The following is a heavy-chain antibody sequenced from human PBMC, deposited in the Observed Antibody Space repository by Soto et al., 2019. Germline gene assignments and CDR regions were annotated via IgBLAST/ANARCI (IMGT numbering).Heavy chain of an antibody. D-gene: IGHD3-22*01. CDR2: ISGSGGST. V-gene: IGHV3-23*01. CDR1: GFTFSSYA. CDR3: AKGALITMIVVVIAQNFDY. J-gene: IGHJ4*02. Sequence: EVQLLESGGGLVQPGGSLRLSCAASGFTFSSYAMSWVRQAPGKGLEWVSAISGSGGSTYYADSVKGRFTISRDNSKNTLYLQMNSLRAEDTAVYYCAKGALITMIVVVIAQNFDYWGQGTLVTVSS.